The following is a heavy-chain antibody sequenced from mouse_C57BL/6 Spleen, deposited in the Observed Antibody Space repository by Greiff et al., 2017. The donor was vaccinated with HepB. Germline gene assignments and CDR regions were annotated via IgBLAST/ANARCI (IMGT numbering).Heavy chain of an antibody. J-gene: IGHJ2*01. Sequence: QVHVKQSGAELVKPGASVKISCKASGYAFSSYWMNWVKQRPGKGLEWIGQIYPGDGDTNYNGKFKGKATLTADKSSSTAYMQLSSLTSEDSAVYFCAREKVYSNPFDYWGQGTTLTVSS. D-gene: IGHD2-5*01. CDR2: IYPGDGDT. CDR3: AREKVYSNPFDY. CDR1: GYAFSSYW. V-gene: IGHV1-80*01.